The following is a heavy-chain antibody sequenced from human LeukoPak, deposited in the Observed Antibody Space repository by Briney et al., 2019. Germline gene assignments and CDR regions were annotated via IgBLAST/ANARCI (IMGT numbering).Heavy chain of an antibody. J-gene: IGHJ4*02. D-gene: IGHD3-10*01. V-gene: IGHV1-69*13. Sequence: ASVKVSCKASGGTFSSYAISLVRQAPGQGLEWMGGIIPIFGTANYAQKFQGRVTITADESTSTAYVELSSPRSEDTAVYYCARRGATMVRGYYFAYWGQGTLVTVSS. CDR3: ARRGATMVRGYYFAY. CDR2: IIPIFGTA. CDR1: GGTFSSYA.